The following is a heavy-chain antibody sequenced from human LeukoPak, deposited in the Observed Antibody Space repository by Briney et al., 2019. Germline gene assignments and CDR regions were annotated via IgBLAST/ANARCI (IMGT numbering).Heavy chain of an antibody. CDR2: IIPIFGTA. CDR3: ARVPPIYGDYYYYGMDV. CDR1: GGTFSSYA. Sequence: ASVKVSCKASGGTFSSYAISWVRQAPGQGLEWMGGIIPIFGTANYAQKFQGRVTITADKSTSTAYMELSSLRSEDTAVCYCARVPPIYGDYYYYGMDVWGKGTTVTVSS. V-gene: IGHV1-69*06. J-gene: IGHJ6*04. D-gene: IGHD4-17*01.